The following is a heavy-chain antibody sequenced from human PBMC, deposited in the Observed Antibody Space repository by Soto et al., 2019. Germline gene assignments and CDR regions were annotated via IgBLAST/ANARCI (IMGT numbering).Heavy chain of an antibody. CDR2: IYYSGST. CDR3: ARARDDSSGYYLDYFDY. CDR1: GGSISSYY. J-gene: IGHJ4*02. V-gene: IGHV4-59*01. Sequence: QVQLQESGPGLVKPSETLSLTCTVSGGSISSYYWSWIRQPPGKGLEWIGYIYYSGSTNYNPSLMSRVTMSVDTSKNQFSVKLSSVTAADTAVYYCARARDDSSGYYLDYFDYWGQGTLVTVSP. D-gene: IGHD3-22*01.